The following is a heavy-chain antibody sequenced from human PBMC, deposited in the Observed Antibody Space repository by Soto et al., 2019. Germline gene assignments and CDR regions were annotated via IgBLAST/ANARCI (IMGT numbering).Heavy chain of an antibody. Sequence: CKASGYIFTNYAIHWVRQAPGQRLEWVGWINVGTGNTKYSQNFQGRVTITRDTSATTAYMELSSLRSEDTAVYYCARGAGYCSGDCWNDYYYAMDVWGQGTTVTVSS. J-gene: IGHJ6*02. CDR1: GYIFTNYA. V-gene: IGHV1-3*01. CDR3: ARGAGYCSGDCWNDYYYAMDV. D-gene: IGHD2-21*02. CDR2: INVGTGNT.